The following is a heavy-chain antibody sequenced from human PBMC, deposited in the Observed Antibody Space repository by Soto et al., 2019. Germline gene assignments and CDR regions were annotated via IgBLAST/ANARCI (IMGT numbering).Heavy chain of an antibody. V-gene: IGHV4-59*01. D-gene: IGHD5-12*01. CDR1: GGSTNNYY. CDR2: IYYSGGT. CDR3: ARRYSGYDDAFDI. J-gene: IGHJ3*02. Sequence: SETLSLTCTVSGGSTNNYYWSWIRQPPGKGLEWIGYIYYSGGTNYNPSLKSRVATSVDTSNSQFSLKLSSVTAADTAVYYCARRYSGYDDAFDIWGQGTMVTVSS.